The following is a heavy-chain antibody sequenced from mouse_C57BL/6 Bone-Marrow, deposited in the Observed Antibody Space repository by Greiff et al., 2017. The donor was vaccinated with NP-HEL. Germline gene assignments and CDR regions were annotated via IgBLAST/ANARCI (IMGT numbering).Heavy chain of an antibody. J-gene: IGHJ2*01. D-gene: IGHD1-1*01. CDR1: GFTFSSYA. Sequence: EVQRVESGGGLVKPGGSLKLSCAASGFTFSSYAMSWVRQTPEKRLEWVATISDGGSYTYYPDNVKGRFTISRDNAKNNLYLQMSHLKSEDTAMYYCARDPFTTVVATDYFDYWGQGATLTVSS. V-gene: IGHV5-4*01. CDR3: ARDPFTTVVATDYFDY. CDR2: ISDGGSYT.